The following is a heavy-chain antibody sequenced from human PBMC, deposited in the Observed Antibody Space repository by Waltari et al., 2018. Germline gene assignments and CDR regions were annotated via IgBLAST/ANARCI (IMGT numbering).Heavy chain of an antibody. CDR3: ARSLYSSSAVHQQYGMDV. CDR2: ISYDGSNK. J-gene: IGHJ6*02. D-gene: IGHD6-13*01. Sequence: QVQLVESGGGVVQPGRSLRLSCAASGFTFSSYAMHWVRQAPGQGLEWVAVISYDGSNKYYADSVKGRFTISRDNSKNTLYLQMNSLRAGDTAVYYCARSLYSSSAVHQQYGMDVWGQGTTVTVSS. CDR1: GFTFSSYA. V-gene: IGHV3-30-3*01.